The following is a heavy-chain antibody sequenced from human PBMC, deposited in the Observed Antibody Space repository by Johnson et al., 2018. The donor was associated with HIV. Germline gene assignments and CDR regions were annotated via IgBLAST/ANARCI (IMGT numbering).Heavy chain of an antibody. CDR1: GFTFSRYA. Sequence: VQLVESGGGLVQPGGSLRLSCAASGFTFSRYAMSWVRQTPGKGLEWVSVIGSSDDSTYYADSVKGRFTISRDISKNTLYLLMNSLRPDDTAVYYCARGSVVVLLRTEDAFDIWGQGTMVTLSS. CDR3: ARGSVVVLLRTEDAFDI. D-gene: IGHD3-22*01. V-gene: IGHV3-23*04. CDR2: IGSSDDST. J-gene: IGHJ3*02.